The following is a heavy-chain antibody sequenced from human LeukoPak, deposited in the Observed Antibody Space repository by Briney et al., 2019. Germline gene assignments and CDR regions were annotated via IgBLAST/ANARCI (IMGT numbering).Heavy chain of an antibody. D-gene: IGHD6-13*01. CDR1: GSSLRTSGMC. CDR3: AQITPGGRQLDY. CDR2: IDWDDDK. V-gene: IGHV2-70*11. J-gene: IGHJ4*02. Sequence: SGPPLVKPTQTLTLPYTFPGSSLRTSGMCVSWIRQPPGKALEWLARIDWDDDKYYSTSLKTRLTISMDTSKNQVVLTKTILDTVHTAAYYCAQITPGGRQLDYWGQGTLVTVSS.